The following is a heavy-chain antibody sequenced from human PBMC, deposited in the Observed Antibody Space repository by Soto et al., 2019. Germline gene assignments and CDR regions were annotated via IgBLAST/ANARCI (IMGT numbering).Heavy chain of an antibody. J-gene: IGHJ4*02. D-gene: IGHD3-10*01. Sequence: QAQLVQSGPEVKKPGASVRVSCMTSGYAFTSYGVNWVRQAPGQGLEWMGWIAPHSGRTTYLPKFQGRVTLTADAATNTAYMELGRLSPDDTGIYFCARAATGSYHAAYWGQGTVVTVSS. V-gene: IGHV1-18*04. CDR2: IAPHSGRT. CDR1: GYAFTSYG. CDR3: ARAATGSYHAAY.